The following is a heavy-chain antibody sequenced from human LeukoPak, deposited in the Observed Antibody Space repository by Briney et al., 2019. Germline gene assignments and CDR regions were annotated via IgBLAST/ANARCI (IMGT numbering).Heavy chain of an antibody. V-gene: IGHV4-59*08. D-gene: IGHD1-14*01. Sequence: SETLSLTCTVSGGSISSYYWSWIRQPPGKGLEWIGYIYYSGSTNYNPSLKSRVTISVDTSKNQFSLKLSSVTAADTAVYYCARHPTEESSHPRDYYYYYGMDVWGQGTTVTVSS. CDR1: GGSISSYY. CDR3: ARHPTEESSHPRDYYYYYGMDV. CDR2: IYYSGST. J-gene: IGHJ6*02.